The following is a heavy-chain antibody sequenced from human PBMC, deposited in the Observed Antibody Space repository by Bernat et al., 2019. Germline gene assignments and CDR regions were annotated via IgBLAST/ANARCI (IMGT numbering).Heavy chain of an antibody. D-gene: IGHD3-22*01. Sequence: QVQLVQSGAEVKKPGASVKVSCKASGYTFTGYYMHWVRQAPGQGLERMGWINPNSGGTNDAQKFQGWVTMTRDTSISTAYMELSRLRSDDTAVDYCARDLAYYYDSSGYTSTDVAIWSQGTMVTVSS. V-gene: IGHV1-2*04. J-gene: IGHJ3*02. CDR3: ARDLAYYYDSSGYTSTDVAI. CDR2: INPNSGGT. CDR1: GYTFTGYY.